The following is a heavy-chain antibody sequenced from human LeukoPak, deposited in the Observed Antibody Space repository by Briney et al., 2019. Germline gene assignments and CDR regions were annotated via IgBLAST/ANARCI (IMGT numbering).Heavy chain of an antibody. V-gene: IGHV1-2*02. Sequence: ASVKVSCKTSGYTFNTYAISWVRQAPGQGLEWMGWINPNSGGTNYAQKFQGRVTMTRDTSISTAYMELSRLRSDDTAVYYCARDFWSGHYYYYYMDVWGKGTTVTVSS. CDR2: INPNSGGT. CDR1: GYTFNTYA. D-gene: IGHD3-3*01. J-gene: IGHJ6*03. CDR3: ARDFWSGHYYYYYMDV.